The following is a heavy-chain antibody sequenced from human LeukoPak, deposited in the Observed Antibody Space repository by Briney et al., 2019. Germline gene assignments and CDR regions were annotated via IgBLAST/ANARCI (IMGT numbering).Heavy chain of an antibody. D-gene: IGHD1-26*01. CDR1: GYRFTRYW. V-gene: IGHV5-51*01. CDR3: AKHLGSYWDY. J-gene: IGHJ4*02. Sequence: GASLKISCKGSGYRFTRYWIGGVRQLPGKGLEWMGIIYPGDSDTKYSPSFQGQVTISADKSISTAYLQWSSLKASDTAMYYCAKHLGSYWDYWGQGTLVTVSS. CDR2: IYPGDSDT.